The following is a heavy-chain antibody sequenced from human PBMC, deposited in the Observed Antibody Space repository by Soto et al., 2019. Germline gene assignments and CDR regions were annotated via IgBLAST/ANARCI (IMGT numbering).Heavy chain of an antibody. CDR1: VGSFSYSY. CDR2: ITHGGGT. Sequence: PSETLSLTCAVYVGSFSYSYWTWIRQSPGKGLEWLGEITHGGGTKYNPSLNSRVVISVDTSKNQFSLKLNSVTVADTAVYYCATVGLQDSYHNHLEVWGQGTPVTVSS. D-gene: IGHD1-1*01. J-gene: IGHJ6*02. CDR3: ATVGLQDSYHNHLEV. V-gene: IGHV4-34*01.